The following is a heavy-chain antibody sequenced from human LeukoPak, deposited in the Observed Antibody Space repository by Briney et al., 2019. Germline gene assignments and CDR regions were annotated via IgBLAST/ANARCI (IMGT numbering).Heavy chain of an antibody. CDR1: GLTFSRYW. Sequence: GGSLRLSCGASGLTFSRYWMSWVRQAPGKGLEWVSYISSSSTVIYYADSVKGRFTVSRDNAKNSLYLQMNSLRDEDTAVFYCARDDSSGYYFDYWGQGTLVTVSS. D-gene: IGHD3-22*01. CDR2: ISSSSTVI. J-gene: IGHJ4*02. CDR3: ARDDSSGYYFDY. V-gene: IGHV3-48*02.